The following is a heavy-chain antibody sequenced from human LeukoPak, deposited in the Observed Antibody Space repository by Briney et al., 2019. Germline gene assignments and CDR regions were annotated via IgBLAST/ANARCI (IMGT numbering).Heavy chain of an antibody. Sequence: GGSLRLSCAASGFSFSSYGMHWVRQAPGKGLEYVSAISSNGGGTYYANSVKGRFTISRDNSKSTLHLQMGSLRAEDMAVYYCARGGVLAYCGGDCYSTNAFDYWGQGTLVTVSS. J-gene: IGHJ4*02. V-gene: IGHV3-64*01. CDR3: ARGGVLAYCGGDCYSTNAFDY. D-gene: IGHD2-21*02. CDR2: ISSNGGGT. CDR1: GFSFSSYG.